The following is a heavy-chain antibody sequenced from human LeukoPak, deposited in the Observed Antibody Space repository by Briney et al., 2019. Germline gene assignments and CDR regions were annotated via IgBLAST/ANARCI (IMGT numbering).Heavy chain of an antibody. V-gene: IGHV1-8*01. Sequence: ASVKVSCKASGYTFTSYDINWVRQATGQGLEWMGWMNPNSGNTGYAQKFQGRVTMTRNTSISTAYMELSSLRSEDTAVYYCAMRTISGYDPSRFSLDYWGQGTLVTVSS. D-gene: IGHD5-12*01. CDR1: GYTFTSYD. CDR2: MNPNSGNT. CDR3: AMRTISGYDPSRFSLDY. J-gene: IGHJ4*02.